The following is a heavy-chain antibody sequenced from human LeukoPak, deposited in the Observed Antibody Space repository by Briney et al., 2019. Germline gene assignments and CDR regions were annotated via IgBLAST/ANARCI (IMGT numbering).Heavy chain of an antibody. CDR3: TTERDALRY. V-gene: IGHV3-15*07. CDR2: IKSKTYGGTT. D-gene: IGHD2-21*02. Sequence: KSGGSLRLSCAASGFTFSDAWMNWVRQAPGKGLEWVGRIKSKTYGGTTDYAAPVKGRFTISRDDSRNTLYLQMDSLKTEDTAVFYCTTERDALRYWGQGTLVTVSS. J-gene: IGHJ4*02. CDR1: GFTFSDAW.